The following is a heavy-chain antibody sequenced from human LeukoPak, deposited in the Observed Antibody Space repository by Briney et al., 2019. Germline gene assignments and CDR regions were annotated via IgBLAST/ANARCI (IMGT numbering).Heavy chain of an antibody. D-gene: IGHD3-22*01. J-gene: IGHJ4*02. CDR1: GYTFTSYA. CDR3: ARGSTYYESSGQVPFDY. CDR2: INAGNGNT. V-gene: IGHV1-3*01. Sequence: ASVTVSCTASGYTFTSYAMHWVRQAPGQRLEWMGWINAGNGNTKYSQKFQGRVTITRDTSASTAYMELSSLRSEDTAVYYCARGSTYYESSGQVPFDYWGQGTLVTVSS.